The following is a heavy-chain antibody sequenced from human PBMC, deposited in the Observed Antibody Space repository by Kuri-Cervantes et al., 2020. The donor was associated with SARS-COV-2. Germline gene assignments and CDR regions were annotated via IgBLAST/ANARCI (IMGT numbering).Heavy chain of an antibody. CDR2: MNPDSGNT. Sequence: ASVKVSCKASGYTFTSYDINWVRQATGQGLEWMGWMNPDSGNTGYAQKFQGRLTITRDTSISTAYMELSSLRPEDTAVYYCARGEVPYDADYWGQGTLVTVSS. CDR3: ARGEVPYDADY. J-gene: IGHJ4*02. CDR1: GYTFTSYD. V-gene: IGHV1-8*03. D-gene: IGHD3-22*01.